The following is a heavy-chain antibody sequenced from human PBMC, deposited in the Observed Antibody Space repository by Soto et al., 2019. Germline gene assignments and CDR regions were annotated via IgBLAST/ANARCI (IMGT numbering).Heavy chain of an antibody. CDR1: GGSISSYY. D-gene: IGHD4-17*01. CDR2: IYYSGST. Sequence: SETLSLTCTVSGGSISSYYWSWIQQPPGKGLEWIGYIYYSGSTNYNPSLKSRVTISVDTSKNQFSLKLSSVTAADTAVYYCARVDYGYVDYWGQGTLVTVSS. CDR3: ARVDYGYVDY. J-gene: IGHJ4*02. V-gene: IGHV4-59*01.